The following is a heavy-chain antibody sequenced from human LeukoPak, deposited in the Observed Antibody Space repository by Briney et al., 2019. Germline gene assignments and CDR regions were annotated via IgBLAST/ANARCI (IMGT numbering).Heavy chain of an antibody. J-gene: IGHJ5*02. Sequence: PGGSLRLSCAASGFTFSSYAMSWVRQAPGKGLEWVSAISSSGGRTYYADSVKGRFTISRDNSKNTLYLQMNSLRAEDTAVYYSAKDVRVCSGGSCYGWFDPWGQGTLVTVSS. D-gene: IGHD2-15*01. CDR3: AKDVRVCSGGSCYGWFDP. V-gene: IGHV3-23*01. CDR2: ISSSGGRT. CDR1: GFTFSSYA.